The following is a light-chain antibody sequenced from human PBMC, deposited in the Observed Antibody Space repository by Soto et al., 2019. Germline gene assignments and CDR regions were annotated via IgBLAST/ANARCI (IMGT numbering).Light chain of an antibody. Sequence: EIVITQSPATLSVSPGERATLSCSASQSVSSNLAWYQQKPGQAPRLLIYGASTRDTGIQARFSGSGSGTDCTRTISRLEPEDVGVYCCQQRRSWKVTFGQGTGLEIK. CDR1: QSVSSN. CDR3: QQRRSWKVT. J-gene: IGKJ5*01. CDR2: GAS. V-gene: IGKV3-15*01.